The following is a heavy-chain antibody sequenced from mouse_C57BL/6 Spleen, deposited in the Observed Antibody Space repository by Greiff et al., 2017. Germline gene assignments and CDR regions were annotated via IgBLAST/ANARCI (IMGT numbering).Heavy chain of an antibody. CDR3: ARRGGSSLYAMDY. Sequence: EVQRVESGGGLVKPGGSLKLSCAASGFTFSSYTMSWVRQTPEKRLEWVATISGGGGNTYYPDSVKGRFTISRDNAKNTLYLQISSLRSEDTALYYCARRGGSSLYAMDYWGQGTSVTVSS. V-gene: IGHV5-9*01. CDR2: ISGGGGNT. D-gene: IGHD1-1*01. CDR1: GFTFSSYT. J-gene: IGHJ4*01.